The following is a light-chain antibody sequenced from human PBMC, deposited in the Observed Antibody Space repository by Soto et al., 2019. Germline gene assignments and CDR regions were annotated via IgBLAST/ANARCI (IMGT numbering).Light chain of an antibody. CDR1: QSISTF. V-gene: IGKV1-39*01. J-gene: IGKJ4*01. Sequence: DIELTQSPSSLSASVGDRVTITCRASQSISTFLNWYQHKRGKAPKLLIHGASILQSGVPFRFTGSGSGTDFSLTISGLQPEDSATYYCQQSYSTLLSFGGGTKVEI. CDR2: GAS. CDR3: QQSYSTLLS.